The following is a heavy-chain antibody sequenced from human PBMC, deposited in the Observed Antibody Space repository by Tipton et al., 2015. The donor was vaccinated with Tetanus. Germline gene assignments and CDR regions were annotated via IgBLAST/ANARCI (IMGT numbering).Heavy chain of an antibody. CDR1: GGTFTNYA. CDR2: ITPIFGTT. J-gene: IGHJ4*02. V-gene: IGHV1-69*01. CDR3: ARVRGYCSSTTCSGIDY. Sequence: QSGAEVKKPGSSVKVSCKASGGTFTNYALSWVRQAPGQGLEWVGGITPIFGTTNSAPKFQGRVTITADESTNTAYMELSSLRSEDTAVYYCARVRGYCSSTTCSGIDYWGQGTLVTVSS. D-gene: IGHD2-2*01.